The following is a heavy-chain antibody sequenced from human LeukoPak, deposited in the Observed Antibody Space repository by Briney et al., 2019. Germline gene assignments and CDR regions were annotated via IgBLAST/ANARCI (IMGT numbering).Heavy chain of an antibody. Sequence: PGGSLRLSCAASGFTFSSYGMHWVRQAPGKGLEWVAFIRYDGSNKYYADSVKGRFTISRDNSKNTLYLQMNSLRAEDTAVYYCAQGGYCSGGSCYGSYEGGWFDPWGQGTLVTVSS. V-gene: IGHV3-30*02. J-gene: IGHJ5*02. CDR1: GFTFSSYG. CDR2: IRYDGSNK. CDR3: AQGGYCSGGSCYGSYEGGWFDP. D-gene: IGHD2-15*01.